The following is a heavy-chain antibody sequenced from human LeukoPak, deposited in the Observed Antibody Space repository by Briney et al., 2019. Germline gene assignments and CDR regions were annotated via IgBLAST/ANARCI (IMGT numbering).Heavy chain of an antibody. CDR1: GGSISSGSYY. CDR2: IYTSGST. V-gene: IGHV4-61*02. Sequence: SETLSLTYTVSGGSISSGSYYWSWIRQPAGKGLEWIGRIYTSGSTNYNPSLKSRVTISVDTSKNQFSLKLSSVTAADTAVYYCARERFIAVALTYFDLWGRGTLVTVSS. CDR3: ARERFIAVALTYFDL. J-gene: IGHJ2*01. D-gene: IGHD6-19*01.